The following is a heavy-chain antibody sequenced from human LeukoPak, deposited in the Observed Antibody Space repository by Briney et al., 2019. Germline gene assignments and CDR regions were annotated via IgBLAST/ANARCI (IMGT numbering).Heavy chain of an antibody. CDR1: GFTFSSYG. D-gene: IGHD3-22*01. V-gene: IGHV3-33*01. CDR3: ARDPPYYYDSSGTLDY. J-gene: IGHJ4*02. Sequence: GGSLRLSCAASGFTFSSYGMHWVRQAPGKGLEWVAVIWYDGSNKYYADPVKGRFTISRDNSKNTLYLQMNSLRAEDTAVYYCARDPPYYYDSSGTLDYWGQGTPVTVSS. CDR2: IWYDGSNK.